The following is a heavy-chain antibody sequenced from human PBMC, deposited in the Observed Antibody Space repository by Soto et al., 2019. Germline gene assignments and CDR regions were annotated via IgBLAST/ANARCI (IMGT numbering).Heavy chain of an antibody. J-gene: IGHJ6*03. Sequence: GGSLRLSCAASGFTFSSYAMSWVRQAPGKGLEWVSAISGCGGRTYYADSVKGRFTISRDNSKNTLYLQMNSLRAEDTAVYYCAKGLTLPSSGWYIPYMDVWGKGTTVTVSS. V-gene: IGHV3-23*01. CDR2: ISGCGGRT. D-gene: IGHD6-19*01. CDR3: AKGLTLPSSGWYIPYMDV. CDR1: GFTFSSYA.